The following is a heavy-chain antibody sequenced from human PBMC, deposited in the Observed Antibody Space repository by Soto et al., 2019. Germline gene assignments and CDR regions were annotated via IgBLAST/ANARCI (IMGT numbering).Heavy chain of an antibody. CDR3: ARVSGGAPAYYYYYGMDV. J-gene: IGHJ6*02. Sequence: QVQLVQSGAEVKKPGSTVKVSCKASGGSFSSYAISWGRQAPGQGLEWMGGIIPIFGTANYAQKFQGRVTITADESTSTAYMELSSLRSEDTAVYYCARVSGGAPAYYYYYGMDVWGQGTTVTVSS. D-gene: IGHD2-8*02. CDR2: IIPIFGTA. V-gene: IGHV1-69*12. CDR1: GGSFSSYA.